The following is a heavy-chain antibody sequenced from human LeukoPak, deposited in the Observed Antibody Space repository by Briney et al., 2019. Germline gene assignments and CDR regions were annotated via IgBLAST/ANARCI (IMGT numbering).Heavy chain of an antibody. D-gene: IGHD2-2*01. CDR2: IKQDGSEK. CDR3: ARIYCSSTNCDRWNAFDI. V-gene: IGHV3-7*01. J-gene: IGHJ3*02. CDR1: GFSLRSYW. Sequence: PGGSLRLSCVASGFSLRSYWMSWVRQAPGKGLEWLANIKQDGSEKFYVDSVKGRFTISRDNAENSLYLQMNSLRVEDMAVYYCARIYCSSTNCDRWNAFDIWGQGTMVTGSS.